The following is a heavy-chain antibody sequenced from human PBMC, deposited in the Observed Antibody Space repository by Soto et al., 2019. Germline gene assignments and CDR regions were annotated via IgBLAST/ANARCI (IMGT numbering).Heavy chain of an antibody. CDR1: GGSIFSSY. V-gene: IGHV4-59*01. CDR3: ARVSAASSWFDP. Sequence: SETLSLTCTVSGGSIFSSYWTWIRQPPGKGLEWIGNVYYSGSTNYNPSLKGRITISVDTSKNQFSLNLSSVTAADTAVYYCARVSAASSWFDPWGQGTLVTVSS. J-gene: IGHJ5*02. D-gene: IGHD2-15*01. CDR2: VYYSGST.